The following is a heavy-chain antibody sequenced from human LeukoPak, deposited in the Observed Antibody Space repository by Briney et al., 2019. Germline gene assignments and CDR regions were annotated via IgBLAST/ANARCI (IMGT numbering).Heavy chain of an antibody. CDR2: ISSSSSTI. J-gene: IGHJ4*02. Sequence: GSLRLSCAASGFTFSSYSMNWVRQAPGKWLEWVSYISSSSSTIYYADSVKGRFTISRDNAKNSLYLQMNSLRDEDTAVYYCARDQARIVVVPAASGFDYWGQGTLVTVSS. V-gene: IGHV3-48*02. CDR3: ARDQARIVVVPAASGFDY. CDR1: GFTFSSYS. D-gene: IGHD2-2*01.